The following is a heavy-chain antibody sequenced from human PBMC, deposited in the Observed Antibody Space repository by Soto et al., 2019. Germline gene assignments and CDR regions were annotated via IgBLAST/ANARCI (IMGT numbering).Heavy chain of an antibody. CDR1: GFTFSSYA. CDR3: ARGRTHDFWSGYITDI. D-gene: IGHD3-3*01. CDR2: ISGSGGST. Sequence: GGSLRLSCAASGFTFSSYAMSWVRQAPGKGLEWVSAISGSGGSTYYADSVKGRFTISRDNAKNSLYLQMNSLRAEDTAVYYCARGRTHDFWSGYITDIRGQGTTVTVSS. V-gene: IGHV3-23*01. J-gene: IGHJ3*02.